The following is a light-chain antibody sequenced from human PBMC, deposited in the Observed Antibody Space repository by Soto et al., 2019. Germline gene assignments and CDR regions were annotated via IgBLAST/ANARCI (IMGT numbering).Light chain of an antibody. CDR1: SSDVGAYKY. Sequence: QSALTQPPSASGSPGQSVTISCTGTSSDVGAYKYVSWYQQYPGKAPKLMIYEVSKRPSGVPDRFSGSKSGNTASLTVSGLQAEDEDDYYCTSYVGSNIWVFGGGTELTVL. CDR2: EVS. J-gene: IGLJ3*02. CDR3: TSYVGSNIWV. V-gene: IGLV2-8*01.